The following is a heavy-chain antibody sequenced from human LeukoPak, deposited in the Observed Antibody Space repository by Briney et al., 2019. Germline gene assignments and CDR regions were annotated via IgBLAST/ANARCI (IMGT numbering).Heavy chain of an antibody. CDR1: GFTFSSYW. V-gene: IGHV3-74*01. CDR3: ARAIAVAGTHWFDP. J-gene: IGHJ5*02. D-gene: IGHD6-19*01. Sequence: GGSLRLSCAASGFTFSSYWIHWVRQAPGKGLVWVSRINSDGSSTSYADSVKGRFTISRDNAKNTLYLQMNSLRAEDTAVYYCARAIAVAGTHWFDPWGQGTLVTVSS. CDR2: INSDGSST.